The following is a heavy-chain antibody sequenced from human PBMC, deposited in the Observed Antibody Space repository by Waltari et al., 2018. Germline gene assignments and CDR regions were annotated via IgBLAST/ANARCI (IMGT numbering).Heavy chain of an antibody. Sequence: QVQLVQSGAEVKKPGASVKVSCQASGYPLTAYYMHLVRQPHVQGLEWMGLINPNSGGTNYAQKFQGRVTMTRDTSISTAYMELSRLRSDDTAVYYCARDSGSYAYYYYYYMDVWGKGTTVTVSS. D-gene: IGHD1-26*01. CDR2: INPNSGGT. CDR3: ARDSGSYAYYYYYYMDV. V-gene: IGHV1-2*02. CDR1: GYPLTAYY. J-gene: IGHJ6*03.